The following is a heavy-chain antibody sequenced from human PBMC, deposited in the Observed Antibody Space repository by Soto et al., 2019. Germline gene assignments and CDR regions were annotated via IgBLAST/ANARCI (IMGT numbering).Heavy chain of an antibody. CDR1: GYTFTGHY. CDR2: LKSDNGGA. Sequence: ASVKVSCKASGYTFTGHYMHWVRQVSGKGLEYLGWLKSDNGGAYSAPKFQGRVTFTRDTSTTTAYMELSGLRSDDTAVYFCARDLCPLGSGSACPNLGLDFWGEWTTAPVSS. J-gene: IGHJ6*02. V-gene: IGHV1-2*02. CDR3: ARDLCPLGSGSACPNLGLDF. D-gene: IGHD3-10*01.